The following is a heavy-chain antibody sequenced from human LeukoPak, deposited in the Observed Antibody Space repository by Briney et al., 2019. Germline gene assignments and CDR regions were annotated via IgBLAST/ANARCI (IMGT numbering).Heavy chain of an antibody. Sequence: GGSLRLSCAASGFTFNYYPMNWFRQAPGKGPEWIASIDSSGSYIHYAASVKGRFTISRDNARDSVYLQMNNLRADDTAVYYCARDIHSSRFDYWGHGTLVTVSS. V-gene: IGHV3-21*01. D-gene: IGHD1-26*01. CDR2: IDSSGSYI. CDR3: ARDIHSSRFDY. CDR1: GFTFNYYP. J-gene: IGHJ4*01.